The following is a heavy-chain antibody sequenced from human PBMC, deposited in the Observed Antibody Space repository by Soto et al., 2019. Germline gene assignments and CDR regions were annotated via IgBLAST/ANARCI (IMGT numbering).Heavy chain of an antibody. V-gene: IGHV3-15*07. J-gene: IGHJ4*02. CDR1: GFTFSNAW. CDR3: TRSRGYSSSPDY. D-gene: IGHD6-13*01. CDR2: IKSKTDGGTT. Sequence: EVQLVESGGGLVKPGGSLRLSCAASGFTFSNAWMNWVRQAPGKGLEWVGRIKSKTDGGTTEYAAPVKGRFTISRDDSKNTLYLQMNSLKTEDTAVYYCTRSRGYSSSPDYWGQGTLVTVSS.